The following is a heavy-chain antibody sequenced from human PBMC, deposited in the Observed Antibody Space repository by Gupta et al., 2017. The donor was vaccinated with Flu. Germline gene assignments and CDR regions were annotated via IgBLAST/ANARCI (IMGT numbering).Heavy chain of an antibody. V-gene: IGHV2-26*01. J-gene: IGHJ4*02. D-gene: IGHD6-19*01. CDR3: ARYTGYSSGWYLAPLDY. Sequence: QVTLKESGPVLVKPTETLTLTCTVSGFSLSNARLGVSWIRQPPGKALEWLAHIFSNDEKSYSTFLKSRLTISKDTSKSQVVRTMTNMDPVDKDTDYCARYTGYSSGWYLAPLDYWGQGTLVTVSS. CDR1: GFSLSNARLG. CDR2: IFSNDEK.